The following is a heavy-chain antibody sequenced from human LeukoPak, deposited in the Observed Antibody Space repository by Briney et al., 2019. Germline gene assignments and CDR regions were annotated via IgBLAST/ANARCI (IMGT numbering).Heavy chain of an antibody. D-gene: IGHD2-8*01. Sequence: SVKVSCEASGGTFSSYAISWVRQAPGQGLEWMGGIIPIFGTANYAQKFQGRVTITADESTSTAYMELSSLRSEDTAVYYCARDCTNGVCYGIYYYYGMDVWGQGTTVTVSS. CDR1: GGTFSSYA. J-gene: IGHJ6*02. CDR2: IIPIFGTA. V-gene: IGHV1-69*13. CDR3: ARDCTNGVCYGIYYYYGMDV.